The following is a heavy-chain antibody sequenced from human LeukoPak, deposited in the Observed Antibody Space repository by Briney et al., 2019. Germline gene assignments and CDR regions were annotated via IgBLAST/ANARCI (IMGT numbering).Heavy chain of an antibody. J-gene: IGHJ6*02. CDR2: INPSDSTK. D-gene: IGHD6-25*01. CDR1: GFTFSGYD. CDR3: ARDSAGYYYYGMDV. Sequence: GGSLRLSCAGSGFTFSGYDMSWVGQAAGKGVGGGSHINPSDSTKYYADSVKRRFTISRHNAKNSLYLQMNSLRAEDTAVYDCARDSAGYYYYGMDVRGQGTTGNGS. V-gene: IGHV3-11*01.